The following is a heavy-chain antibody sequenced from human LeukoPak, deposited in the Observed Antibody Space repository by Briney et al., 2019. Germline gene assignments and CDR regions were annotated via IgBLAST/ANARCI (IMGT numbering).Heavy chain of an antibody. CDR1: GYSFTNYW. V-gene: IGHV5-51*01. J-gene: IGHJ4*02. D-gene: IGHD1-1*01. CDR3: ARAPYCITYNCPFDY. CDR2: IFPGDSDT. Sequence: GESLKISCKGSGYSFTNYWIGWVRQMPGKGLEWMGIIFPGDSDTRYSPSLQGQVTISVDKSISTAYVQWSSLKASDTAMYYCARAPYCITYNCPFDYWGQGTLVTVSS.